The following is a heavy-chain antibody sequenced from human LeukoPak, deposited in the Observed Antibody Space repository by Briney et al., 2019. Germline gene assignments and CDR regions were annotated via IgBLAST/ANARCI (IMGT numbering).Heavy chain of an antibody. CDR3: AREGYCSSTSCYYYYYMDV. J-gene: IGHJ6*03. Sequence: AGGSLRLSCAASGFTFSSYSMNWVRQAPGKGLEWVSSISSSSSYIYYADSVKGRFTISRDNAKNSLYLQMNSLRAEDTAVYYCAREGYCSSTSCYYYYYMDVWGKGTTVTVSS. V-gene: IGHV3-21*01. CDR2: ISSSSSYI. D-gene: IGHD2-2*01. CDR1: GFTFSSYS.